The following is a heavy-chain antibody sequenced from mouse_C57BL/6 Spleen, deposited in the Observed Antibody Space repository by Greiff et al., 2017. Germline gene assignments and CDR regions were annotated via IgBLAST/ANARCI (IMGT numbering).Heavy chain of an antibody. D-gene: IGHD2-3*01. V-gene: IGHV1-50*01. Sequence: QVQLQQPGAELVKPGASVKLSCKASGYTFTSYWMQWVKQRPGQGLEWIGEIDPSDSYTNYNQKFKGKATLTVDTSSSTAYMQLSSLTSEDSAVYYCASGWLLRYAMDYWGQGTSVTVSS. J-gene: IGHJ4*01. CDR3: ASGWLLRYAMDY. CDR2: IDPSDSYT. CDR1: GYTFTSYW.